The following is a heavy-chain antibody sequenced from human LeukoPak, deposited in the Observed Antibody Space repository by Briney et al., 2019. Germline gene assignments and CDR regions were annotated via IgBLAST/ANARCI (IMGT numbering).Heavy chain of an antibody. CDR3: ATGCPQSGGSGYPL. Sequence: ASLKLSCKVSGYTLTEFSMHWVRQAPGKGLEWMAGFDPEDGGTIYAQNFKGRVTMTGDTSKDTPYMELSSLRSEDTAVYYCATGCPQSGGSGYPLWGQGTLVTFSS. CDR2: FDPEDGGT. CDR1: GYTLTEFS. D-gene: IGHD2-15*01. J-gene: IGHJ4*02. V-gene: IGHV1-24*01.